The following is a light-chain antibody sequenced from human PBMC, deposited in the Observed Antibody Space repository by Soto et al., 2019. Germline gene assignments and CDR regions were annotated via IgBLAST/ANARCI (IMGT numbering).Light chain of an antibody. V-gene: IGLV2-14*01. CDR2: EVS. CDR1: SSDVGGYNY. J-gene: IGLJ1*01. Sequence: QSVLTQPASVSGSPGQSVTISCTGTSSDVGGYNYVSWYQQHPGKAPQLMNCEVSNRPSGVSNRFSGSKSGNAASLTTSGLQAEDEADYYCSGYTSSITLGFGTGTKSPS. CDR3: SGYTSSITLG.